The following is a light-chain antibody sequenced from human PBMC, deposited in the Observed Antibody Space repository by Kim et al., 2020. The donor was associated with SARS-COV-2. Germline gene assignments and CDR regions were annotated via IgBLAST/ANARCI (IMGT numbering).Light chain of an antibody. CDR3: QQYDTYPYT. J-gene: IGKJ2*01. Sequence: DIQMTQSPSTLSASVGDRVTVTCRASQSISSWLAWYQQRPGKAPKLLIYKASSLQSGVPTRFSGSESGTEFTLTISSLQPDDFATYYCQQYDTYPYTVGQGKKLDI. V-gene: IGKV1-5*03. CDR1: QSISSW. CDR2: KAS.